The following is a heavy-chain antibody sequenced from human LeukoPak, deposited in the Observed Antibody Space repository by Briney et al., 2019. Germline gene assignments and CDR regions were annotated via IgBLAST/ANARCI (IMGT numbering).Heavy chain of an antibody. D-gene: IGHD6-13*01. CDR2: MNPNSGNT. Sequence: GASVKVSCKASGYTFTSCDINWVRQATGQGLEWMGWMNPNSGNTGYAQKFQGRVTMTRNTSISTAYMELSSLRSEDTAVYYCARVRSSWYDYYYYGMDVWGQGTTVTVSS. CDR1: GYTFTSCD. J-gene: IGHJ6*02. CDR3: ARVRSSWYDYYYYGMDV. V-gene: IGHV1-8*01.